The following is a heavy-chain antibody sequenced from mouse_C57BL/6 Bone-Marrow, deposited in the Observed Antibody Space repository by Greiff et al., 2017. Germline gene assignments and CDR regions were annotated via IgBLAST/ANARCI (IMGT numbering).Heavy chain of an antibody. J-gene: IGHJ2*01. CDR1: GYAFSSSW. D-gene: IGHD2-5*01. CDR3: ARDPYYSIYFDD. V-gene: IGHV1-82*01. CDR2: IYPGDGDT. Sequence: VQLQQSGPELVKPGASVKISCKASGYAFSSSWMNWVKPRPGKGLAWSGRIYPGDGDTNDTGKFKGKATLTADKSSSTADMQLSSLTSEDSAVYFCARDPYYSIYFDDWGQGTTLTVSS.